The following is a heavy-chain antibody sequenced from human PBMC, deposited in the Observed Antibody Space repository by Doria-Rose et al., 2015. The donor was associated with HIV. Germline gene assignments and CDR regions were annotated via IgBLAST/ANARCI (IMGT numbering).Heavy chain of an antibody. D-gene: IGHD1-26*01. V-gene: IGHV1-69*09. J-gene: IGHJ4*02. CDR1: GGTFSSYT. Sequence: QVQLVQSGSEVKKPGSSVKVSCKASGGTFSSYTISWVRQAPGQGLERMGRIIPILDIVNYALRFQGRVTITADESTSTAYMELSSLRSEDTAIYYCASQWERSSFDYWGQGTLVIVSS. CDR2: IIPILDIV. CDR3: ASQWERSSFDY.